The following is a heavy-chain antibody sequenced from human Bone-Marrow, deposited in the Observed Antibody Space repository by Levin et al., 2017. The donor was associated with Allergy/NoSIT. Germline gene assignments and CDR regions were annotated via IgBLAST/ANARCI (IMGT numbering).Heavy chain of an antibody. D-gene: IGHD2-21*01. CDR2: IYSGGRT. CDR3: ARQAYGLYFDY. Sequence: PGGSLRLSCAASGLTVGSTYMSWVRQAPGKGLEWVSLIYSGGRTYYTDSVKGRFTISRDNSKNSLFLQMNNLRAEDTGVYYCARQAYGLYFDYWGQGALVTVSS. CDR1: GLTVGSTY. V-gene: IGHV3-66*04. J-gene: IGHJ4*02.